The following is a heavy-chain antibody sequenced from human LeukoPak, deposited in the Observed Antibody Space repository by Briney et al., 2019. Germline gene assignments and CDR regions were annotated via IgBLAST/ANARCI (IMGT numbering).Heavy chain of an antibody. CDR2: IYSGGST. V-gene: IGHV3-66*01. D-gene: IGHD2-2*01. Sequence: PGGSLRLSCAASGFTVSSNYMSWVRQAPGKGLEWVSDIYSGGSTYYADSVKGRLTISRDNSKNTLYLQMNSLRAEDTAVYYCARDRVRYCSSTSCYYYYYYGMDVWGQGTTVTVSS. CDR1: GFTVSSNY. CDR3: ARDRVRYCSSTSCYYYYYYGMDV. J-gene: IGHJ6*02.